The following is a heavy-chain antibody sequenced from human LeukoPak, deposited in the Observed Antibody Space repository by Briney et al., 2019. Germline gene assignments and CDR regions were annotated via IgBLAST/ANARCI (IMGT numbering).Heavy chain of an antibody. V-gene: IGHV4-61*01. Sequence: SETLSLTCTVSGGSVSSGSYYWSWIRQPPGKGLEWIGYIYYSGSTNYNPSLKSRVTISVDTSKNEFSLKLSSVTAADTAVYYCARHRDSSALEAFDIWGQGTLVTVSS. CDR2: IYYSGST. CDR1: GGSVSSGSYY. D-gene: IGHD3-22*01. J-gene: IGHJ3*02. CDR3: ARHRDSSALEAFDI.